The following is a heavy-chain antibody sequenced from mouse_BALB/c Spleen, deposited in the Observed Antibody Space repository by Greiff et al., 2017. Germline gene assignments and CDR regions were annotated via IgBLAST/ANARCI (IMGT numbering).Heavy chain of an antibody. Sequence: EVQRVESGGGLVKPGGSLKLSCAASGFTFSSYAMSWVRQTPEKRLEWVASISSGGSTYYPDSVMGRFTISRDNARNILYLRMSSRRSEDTAMYYCARGYYRYDYYFDDWGQGTTLTVSS. J-gene: IGHJ2*01. V-gene: IGHV5-6-5*01. CDR1: GFTFSSYA. CDR2: ISSGGST. CDR3: ARGYYRYDYYFDD. D-gene: IGHD2-14*01.